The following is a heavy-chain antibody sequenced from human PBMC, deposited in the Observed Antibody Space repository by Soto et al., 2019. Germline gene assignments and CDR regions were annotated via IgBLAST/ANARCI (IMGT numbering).Heavy chain of an antibody. V-gene: IGHV3-15*01. CDR3: TTVRGYSYGGGYYFDF. D-gene: IGHD5-18*01. CDR2: IKSKTDGGTT. Sequence: EVQLVESGGGLVKPGGSLRLSCAASGFTFSNAWMSWVRQAPGKGLEWVGRIKSKTDGGTTDYAAPVKGRFTISRDDSKNTLYLQMNRLKTEDTAVYYCTTVRGYSYGGGYYFDFWGQGTLVTVSS. CDR1: GFTFSNAW. J-gene: IGHJ4*02.